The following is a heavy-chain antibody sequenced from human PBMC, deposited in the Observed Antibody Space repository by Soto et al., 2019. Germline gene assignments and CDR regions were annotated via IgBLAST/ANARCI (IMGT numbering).Heavy chain of an antibody. D-gene: IGHD1-26*01. V-gene: IGHV4-59*01. CDR1: GGSISSYY. Sequence: PSETLSLTCTVSGGSISSYYWSWIRQPPGKGLEWIGYIYYSGSTNYNPSLKSRVTISVDTSKNQFSLKLSSVTAADTAVYYCARGRGSFLDYWGQGTLVTVSS. J-gene: IGHJ4*02. CDR2: IYYSGST. CDR3: ARGRGSFLDY.